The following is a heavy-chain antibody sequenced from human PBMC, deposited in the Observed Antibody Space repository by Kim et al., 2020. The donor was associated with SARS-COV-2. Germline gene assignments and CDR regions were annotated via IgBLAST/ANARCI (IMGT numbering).Heavy chain of an antibody. CDR3: TRNIREGYNNKYYDGMDV. J-gene: IGHJ6*02. CDR1: GDSVSSNSAT. V-gene: IGHV6-1*01. D-gene: IGHD4-4*01. CDR2: TYYRSQWYN. Sequence: TLSLTCAISGDSVSSNSATWNWIRQSPSRGLEWLGRTYYRSQWYNDYAVSVKSRITINPDTSKNQFSLQLNSVTPEDTAVYYCTRNIREGYNNKYYDGMDVWGQGTTVTVSS.